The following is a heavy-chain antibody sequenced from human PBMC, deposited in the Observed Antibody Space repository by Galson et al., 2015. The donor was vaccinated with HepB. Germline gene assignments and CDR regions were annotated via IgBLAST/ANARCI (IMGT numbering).Heavy chain of an antibody. Sequence: SVKVSCKVSGYTLTELSMHWVRQAPGKGLEWMGGFDPEDGETIYAQKFQGRVTMTEDTSTDTAYMELSSLRSEDTAVYYCATVYPGSGPGYYYYGMDVWGQGTTVTVSS. V-gene: IGHV1-24*01. CDR1: GYTLTELS. D-gene: IGHD3-10*01. CDR2: FDPEDGET. J-gene: IGHJ6*02. CDR3: ATVYPGSGPGYYYYGMDV.